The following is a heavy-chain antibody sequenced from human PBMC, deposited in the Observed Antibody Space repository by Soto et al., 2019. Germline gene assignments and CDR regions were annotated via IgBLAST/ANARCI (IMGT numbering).Heavy chain of an antibody. D-gene: IGHD3-3*01. V-gene: IGHV3-30*18. J-gene: IGHJ6*02. CDR3: AKGYYDFWSGYHKKSYYYYYGMDV. CDR2: ISYDGSNK. CDR1: GFTFSSYG. Sequence: GSLRLSCAASGFTFSSYGMHWVRQAPGKGLEWVAVISYDGSNKYYADSVKGRFTISRDNSKNTLYLQMNSLRAEDTAVYYCAKGYYDFWSGYHKKSYYYYYGMDVWGQGTTVTVSS.